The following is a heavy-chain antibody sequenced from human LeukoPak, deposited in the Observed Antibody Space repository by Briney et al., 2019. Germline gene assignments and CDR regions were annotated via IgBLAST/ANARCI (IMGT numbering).Heavy chain of an antibody. V-gene: IGHV4-4*07. Sequence: PSETLSLTCTASGGSISSYYWSWIRQPAGKGLEWIGRIYTSGSTNYNPSLKSRVTMSVDTSKNQFSLKLSSVTAADTAVYYCARERFSLYYYYYMDVWGKGTTVTVSS. CDR1: GGSISSYY. D-gene: IGHD3-3*01. J-gene: IGHJ6*03. CDR3: ARERFSLYYYYYMDV. CDR2: IYTSGST.